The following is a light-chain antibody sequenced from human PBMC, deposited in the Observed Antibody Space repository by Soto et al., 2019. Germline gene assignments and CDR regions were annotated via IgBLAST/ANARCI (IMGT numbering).Light chain of an antibody. CDR1: QTISKY. J-gene: IGKJ1*01. CDR3: QQSHRTPWT. V-gene: IGKV1-39*01. Sequence: DIQMTQSPSSLSASVGDRVTITCRASQTISKYLNWYQQRPGKAPKLLISGASTLESGVPSRFSGSGSGTVFTLTINSLQSEDSATYYGQQSHRTPWTFGQGTKVEIK. CDR2: GAS.